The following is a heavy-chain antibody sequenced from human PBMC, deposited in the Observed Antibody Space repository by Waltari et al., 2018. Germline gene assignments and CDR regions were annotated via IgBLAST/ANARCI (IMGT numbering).Heavy chain of an antibody. Sequence: QVQLQESGPGLVKPSETLSLTCAVSGYSISSGYYWCWIRQPPGKGLDWIGSIYHSGSTYYNPSLKSRVTISVDTSKNQFSLKLSSVTAADTAVYYCARGSGSGVFDYWGQGTLVTVSS. J-gene: IGHJ4*02. CDR1: GYSISSGYY. CDR2: IYHSGST. CDR3: ARGSGSGVFDY. D-gene: IGHD3-10*01. V-gene: IGHV4-38-2*01.